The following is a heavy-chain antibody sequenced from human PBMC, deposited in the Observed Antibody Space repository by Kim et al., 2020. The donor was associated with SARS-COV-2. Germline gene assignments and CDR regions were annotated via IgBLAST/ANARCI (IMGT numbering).Heavy chain of an antibody. CDR2: IRSKAYGGTT. CDR1: GFTFGDYA. Sequence: GGSLRLSCTASGFTFGDYAMSWFRQAPGKGLEWVGFIRSKAYGGTTEYAASVKGRFTISRDDSKSIAYLQMNSLKTEDTAVYYCTYARELLPNITPLFDYWGQGTLVTVSS. D-gene: IGHD1-26*01. J-gene: IGHJ4*02. V-gene: IGHV3-49*03. CDR3: TYARELLPNITPLFDY.